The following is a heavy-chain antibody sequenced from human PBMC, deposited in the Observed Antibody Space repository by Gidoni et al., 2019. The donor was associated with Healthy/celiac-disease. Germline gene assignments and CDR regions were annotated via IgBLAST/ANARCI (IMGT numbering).Heavy chain of an antibody. CDR3: ARDPIAAAGTSFGFFDY. V-gene: IGHV1-69*01. J-gene: IGHJ4*02. D-gene: IGHD6-13*01. CDR2: INPIFGTA. Sequence: QVQLVQSGAEVKKPGSSVKVSCQASGGTFSSYAISWVRQAPGQGLEWMGGINPIFGTANYAQKFQGRVTITADESTSTAYMELSSLRSEDTAVYYCARDPIAAAGTSFGFFDYWGQGTLVTVSS. CDR1: GGTFSSYA.